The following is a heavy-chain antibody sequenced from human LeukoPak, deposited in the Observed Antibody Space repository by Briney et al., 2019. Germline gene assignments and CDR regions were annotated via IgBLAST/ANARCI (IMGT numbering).Heavy chain of an antibody. J-gene: IGHJ6*02. Sequence: PGGSLRLSCAASGFTFSSYAMSWVRQAPGKELEWVSAISGSGGSTYYADSVKGRFTISRDNSKNTLYLQMNSLRAEDTAVYYCAKVQGYYYGMDVWGQGTTGTVSS. CDR1: GFTFSSYA. CDR3: AKVQGYYYGMDV. CDR2: ISGSGGST. V-gene: IGHV3-23*01.